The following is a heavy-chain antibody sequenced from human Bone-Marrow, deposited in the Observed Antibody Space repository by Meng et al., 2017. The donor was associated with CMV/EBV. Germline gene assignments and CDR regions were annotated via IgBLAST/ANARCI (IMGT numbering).Heavy chain of an antibody. CDR2: VDTFGNIR. CDR1: GFTFSSYW. CDR3: ARSPVQQAWQDF. D-gene: IGHD6-13*01. Sequence: GESPKISCAASGFTFSSYWMHWVRQAPGRGLVWLARVDTFGNIRHYADSVKGRFTISRDNAKNTVYLRMNSLRAEDTAVYYGARSPVQQAWQDFWGQGTLVTVSS. V-gene: IGHV3-74*01. J-gene: IGHJ4*02.